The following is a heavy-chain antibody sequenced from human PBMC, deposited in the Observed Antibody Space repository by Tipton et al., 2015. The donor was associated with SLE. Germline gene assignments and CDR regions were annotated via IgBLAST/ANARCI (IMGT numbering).Heavy chain of an antibody. Sequence: TLSLTCTVSGGSISSSSYYWGWIRQPPGKGLEWIGSLYYGGRTFYSPSLKSRVTISLDTSKNQVSLKLNSVTAADTAVYYCGRLPSLSRIDYWGQGTLVTVSS. D-gene: IGHD1-14*01. V-gene: IGHV4-39*07. CDR2: LYYGGRT. CDR3: GRLPSLSRIDY. J-gene: IGHJ4*02. CDR1: GGSISSSSYY.